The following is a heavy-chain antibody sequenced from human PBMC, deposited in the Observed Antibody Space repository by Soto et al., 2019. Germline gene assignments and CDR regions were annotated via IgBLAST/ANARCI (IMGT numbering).Heavy chain of an antibody. Sequence: SETLSLTCTVSGGSINNYYWNWIRQPPGKGLEWIGYFYYNGNANYNPSLKSRVTISRDNAKNTLYLQMNSLRAEDTAVYYCARPTLDYDYFDYWGQGTLVTVSS. CDR3: ARPTLDYDYFDY. J-gene: IGHJ4*02. V-gene: IGHV4-59*12. CDR1: GGSINNYY. CDR2: FYYNGNA. D-gene: IGHD3-10*01.